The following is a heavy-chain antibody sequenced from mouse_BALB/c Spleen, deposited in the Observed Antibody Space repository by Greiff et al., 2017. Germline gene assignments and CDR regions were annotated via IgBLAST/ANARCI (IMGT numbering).Heavy chain of an antibody. V-gene: IGHV1S126*01. CDR3: ARSTAGFAY. CDR2: IDPSDSET. Sequence: QVQLKESGPQLVRPGASVKISYKASGYSFTSYWMHWVKQRPGQGLEWIGMIDPSDSETRLNQKFKDKATLTVDKSSSTAYMQLSSPTSEDSAVYYCARSTAGFAYWGQGTLVTVSA. J-gene: IGHJ3*01. CDR1: GYSFTSYW.